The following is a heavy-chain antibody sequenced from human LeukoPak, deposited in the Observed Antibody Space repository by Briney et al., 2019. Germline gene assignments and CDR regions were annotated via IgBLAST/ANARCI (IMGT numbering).Heavy chain of an antibody. Sequence: GGSLRLSCAASGITVSSNYMSWVRQAPGKGQEWVSVIYSGGSTYYADSVKGRFTISRDNSKNTLYLQMNSLRAEDTAVYYCARLTYGDPLDYWGQGTLVTVST. V-gene: IGHV3-53*01. D-gene: IGHD4-17*01. CDR3: ARLTYGDPLDY. CDR2: IYSGGST. J-gene: IGHJ4*02. CDR1: GITVSSNY.